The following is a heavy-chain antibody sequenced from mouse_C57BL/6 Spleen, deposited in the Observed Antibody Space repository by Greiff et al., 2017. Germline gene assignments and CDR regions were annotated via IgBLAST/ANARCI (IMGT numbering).Heavy chain of an antibody. Sequence: VQLQQPGAELVKPGASVKMSCKASGYTFTSYWINWVKQRPGQGLEWIGDIYPGSGSTNYNEKFKSKATLTVDTSSSTAYMQLISLTSEDSAVYYCARSYGSGYYYAMDYWGQGTSVTVSS. CDR2: IYPGSGST. CDR1: GYTFTSYW. D-gene: IGHD1-1*01. J-gene: IGHJ4*01. V-gene: IGHV1-55*01. CDR3: ARSYGSGYYYAMDY.